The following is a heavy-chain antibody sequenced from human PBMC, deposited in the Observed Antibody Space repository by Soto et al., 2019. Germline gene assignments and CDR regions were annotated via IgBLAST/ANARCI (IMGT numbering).Heavy chain of an antibody. V-gene: IGHV3-33*01. CDR1: GFTFSSYG. Sequence: QVQLVESGGGVVQPGRSLRLSCAASGFTFSSYGMHWVRQAPGKGLEWVAVIWYDGSNKYYADSVKGRFTISRDNSKNTLYLQMNSLRAEDTAVYYSASFVDQLPYWGQGTLVTVSS. CDR2: IWYDGSNK. CDR3: ASFVDQLPY. D-gene: IGHD2-2*01. J-gene: IGHJ4*02.